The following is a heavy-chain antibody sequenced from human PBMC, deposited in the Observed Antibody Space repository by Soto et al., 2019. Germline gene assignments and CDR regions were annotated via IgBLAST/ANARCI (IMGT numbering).Heavy chain of an antibody. Sequence: QVQLVQSGPEMKKPGASVKVSCKTSGYTFTEFYIHWMRQVPGRGLEWMGWINARNDGTKFAEKFKAALTLTTAPSISTSYMELSRLTFDDTAVYYCARRLGGGGDYFYGMDVWGQGTAVTVSS. V-gene: IGHV1-2*02. CDR1: GYTFTEFY. J-gene: IGHJ6*02. CDR3: ARRLGGGGDYFYGMDV. D-gene: IGHD3-16*01. CDR2: INARNDGT.